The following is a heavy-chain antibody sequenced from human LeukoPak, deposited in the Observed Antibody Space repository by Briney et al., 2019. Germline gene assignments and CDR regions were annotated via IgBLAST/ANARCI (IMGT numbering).Heavy chain of an antibody. D-gene: IGHD2-15*01. J-gene: IGHJ4*02. V-gene: IGHV3-9*03. CDR1: GFTFDDYA. Sequence: TGGSLRLSCAASGFTFDDYAMHWVRQALGKGLEWVSGISWNSGSTVYADSVKGRFTISRDNAKNSLYLQMNSLRAEDMALYYCAKDVSLGYCSGGSCSAHFDYWGQGTLVTVSS. CDR3: AKDVSLGYCSGGSCSAHFDY. CDR2: ISWNSGST.